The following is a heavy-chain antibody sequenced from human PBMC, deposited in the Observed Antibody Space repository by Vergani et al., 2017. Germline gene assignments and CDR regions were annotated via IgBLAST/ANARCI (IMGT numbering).Heavy chain of an antibody. J-gene: IGHJ6*03. Sequence: QVQLVQSGAEVKKPGASVKVSCKASGYTFTSYDINWVRQATGQGLEWMGWMNPNSGNTGYAQKFQGRVTMTRNTSIRTAYMELSSLRSEDTAVYYCARGPLDPLAYCGGDCYYYYYMDVWGKGTTVTVAS. V-gene: IGHV1-8*02. CDR1: GYTFTSYD. CDR3: ARGPLDPLAYCGGDCYYYYYMDV. CDR2: MNPNSGNT. D-gene: IGHD2-21*01.